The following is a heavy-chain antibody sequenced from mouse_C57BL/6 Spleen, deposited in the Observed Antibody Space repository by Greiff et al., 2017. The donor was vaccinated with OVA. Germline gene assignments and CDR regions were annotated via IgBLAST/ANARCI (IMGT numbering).Heavy chain of an antibody. J-gene: IGHJ4*01. CDR3: TRTRPLYAMDY. Sequence: EVKVVESGGGLVQPGGSMKLSCAASGFTFSDAWMDWVRQSPEKGLEWVAEIRNKANNHATYYAESVKGRFTISRDDSKSSVYLQMNSLRAEDTGIYYCTRTRPLYAMDYWGQGTSVTVSS. V-gene: IGHV6-6*01. CDR1: GFTFSDAW. CDR2: IRNKANNHAT.